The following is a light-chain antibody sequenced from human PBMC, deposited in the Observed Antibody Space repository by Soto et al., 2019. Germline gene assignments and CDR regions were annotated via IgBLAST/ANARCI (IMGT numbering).Light chain of an antibody. V-gene: IGLV2-14*01. CDR1: SSDIGPFNY. CDR2: EVS. CDR3: ASYSSTDPLYV. J-gene: IGLJ1*01. Sequence: QSALTQPASVSGSPGQSITISCVGSSSDIGPFNYVSWYQHRPGRAPKLFIFEVSNRPSGVSNRFSGSKSGTRASLTISGLQAEDEADYFGASYSSTDPLYVFGTGTKLTVL.